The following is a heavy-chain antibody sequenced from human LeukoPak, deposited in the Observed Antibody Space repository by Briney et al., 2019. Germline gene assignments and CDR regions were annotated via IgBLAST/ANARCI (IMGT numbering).Heavy chain of an antibody. CDR3: ARAPVGGTLDSVDY. Sequence: GASVKLSCKAPGYTFTNFYIHWVRQAPGQGLEWMAIINPSGGSTTYAQKFQGRVTMTRDTSTNTVYMELSSLRSEDTAVYYCARAPVGGTLDSVDYWGQGTLVTVSS. J-gene: IGHJ4*02. V-gene: IGHV1-46*01. CDR2: INPSGGST. D-gene: IGHD1-26*01. CDR1: GYTFTNFY.